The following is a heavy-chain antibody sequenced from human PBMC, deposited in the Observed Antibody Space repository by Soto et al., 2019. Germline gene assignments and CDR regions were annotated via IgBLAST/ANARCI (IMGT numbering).Heavy chain of an antibody. J-gene: IGHJ5*02. D-gene: IGHD3-16*01. CDR1: GFTFSSYE. CDR3: ARGREWGIDL. V-gene: IGHV3-48*03. Sequence: QLVESGGGLVQPGGSLRLSCATSGFTFSSYEMNWVRQAPGKGLEWVSYITNSGTSIYYPDSVRGRFTISRDNAKNSLYLQMNSLRAEDTAVYYCARGREWGIDLWGQGTLVTVSS. CDR2: ITNSGTSI.